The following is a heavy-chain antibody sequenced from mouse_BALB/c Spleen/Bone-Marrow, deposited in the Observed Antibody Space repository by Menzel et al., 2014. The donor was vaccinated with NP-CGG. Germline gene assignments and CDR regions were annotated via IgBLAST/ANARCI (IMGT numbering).Heavy chain of an antibody. Sequence: VQLKDSGAELVKPGASVQLSCTASGFNIKDTYMHWVKQRPEQGLEWIGRIDPANGNTKYDPKFQGKATITADTSSNTAYLQLSSLTSEDTAVYYCARWGKLGRGYFDVWGAGTTVTVSS. CDR3: ARWGKLGRGYFDV. J-gene: IGHJ1*01. D-gene: IGHD4-1*01. CDR2: IDPANGNT. V-gene: IGHV14-3*02. CDR1: GFNIKDTY.